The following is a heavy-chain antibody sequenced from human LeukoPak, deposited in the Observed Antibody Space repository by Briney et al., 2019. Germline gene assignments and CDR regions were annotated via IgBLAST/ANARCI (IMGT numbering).Heavy chain of an antibody. CDR3: ASEVGGATPFDY. J-gene: IGHJ4*02. Sequence: SETLSLTCTVSGYSISSGYYWGWIRQPPGKGLEWIGSIYHSGSTYYNPSLKSRVTISVDTSKNQFSLKLSSVTAADTAVYYCASEVGGATPFDYWGQGTLVTVSS. CDR2: IYHSGST. CDR1: GYSISSGYY. V-gene: IGHV4-38-2*02. D-gene: IGHD1-26*01.